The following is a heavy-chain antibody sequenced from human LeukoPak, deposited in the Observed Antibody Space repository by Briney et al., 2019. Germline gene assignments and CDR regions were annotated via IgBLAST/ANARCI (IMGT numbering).Heavy chain of an antibody. V-gene: IGHV4-59*01. J-gene: IGHJ4*02. CDR2: LYYSGST. CDR3: ARVFRPPLLRSGFDY. Sequence: SETLSLTCTVSGGSISSYYWSWIRQPPGKGLEWIGYLYYSGSTNYNPSLKSRVTISVDTSKNQFSLKLSSVTAADTAVYYCARVFRPPLLRSGFDYWGQETLVTVSS. CDR1: GGSISSYY. D-gene: IGHD3-3*01.